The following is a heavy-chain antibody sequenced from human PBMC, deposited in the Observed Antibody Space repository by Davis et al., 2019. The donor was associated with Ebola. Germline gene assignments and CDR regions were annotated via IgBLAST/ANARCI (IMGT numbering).Heavy chain of an antibody. V-gene: IGHV4-59*08. J-gene: IGHJ4*02. CDR2: IYYSGST. CDR1: GGSIRSYY. D-gene: IGHD6-19*01. CDR3: ARLRRHIAVAGIPDY. Sequence: MPSETLSLTCTVSGGSIRSYYWSWIRQPPGKGLEWIGYIYYSGSTNYNPSLKSRVTISVDTSKNQFSLKLSSVTAADTAVYYCARLRRHIAVAGIPDYWGQGTLVTVSS.